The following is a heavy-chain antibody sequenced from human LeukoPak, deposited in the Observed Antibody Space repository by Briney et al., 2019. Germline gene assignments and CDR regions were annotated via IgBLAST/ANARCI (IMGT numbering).Heavy chain of an antibody. CDR3: ARDAGHQLSRRNYYAMDV. CDR2: IYYSGST. J-gene: IGHJ6*02. V-gene: IGHV4-59*12. Sequence: SETLSLTCTVSGGSISSYYWSWIRQPPGKGLEWIGYIYYSGSTNYNPTLKSRVTISVDTSNNQFSLKVNSVTAADTAVYYCARDAGHQLSRRNYYAMDVWGQGTTVTVSS. D-gene: IGHD1-1*01. CDR1: GGSISSYY.